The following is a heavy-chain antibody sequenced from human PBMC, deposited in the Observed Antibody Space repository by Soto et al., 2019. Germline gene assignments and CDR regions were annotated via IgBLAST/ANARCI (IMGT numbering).Heavy chain of an antibody. J-gene: IGHJ5*02. CDR3: ARVGITASGFDP. CDR1: GFTFSSYS. CDR2: ISSSSSYI. Sequence: EVQLVESGGGLVKPGGSLRLSCAASGFTFSSYSMNWVRQAPGKGLEWVSSISSSSSYIYYADSVKGRFTISRDNAKNSLYLQMNSLRAEDTAVYYCARVGITASGFDPWGQGTLVTVSS. V-gene: IGHV3-21*01. D-gene: IGHD3-3*01.